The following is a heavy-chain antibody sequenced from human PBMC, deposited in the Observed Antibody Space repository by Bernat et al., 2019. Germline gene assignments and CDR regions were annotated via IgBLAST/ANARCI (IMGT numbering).Heavy chain of an antibody. CDR1: GGTFSSYA. Sequence: QVQLVQSGAEVKQPGSSVKVSCKASGGTFSSYAISWVRQAPGQGLEWMGGIIPIFGTANYAQKFQGRVTITADESTSTAYMELSSLRSEDTAVYYCARDISRTTVTTPDGGAFDIWGQGTMVTVSS. J-gene: IGHJ3*02. CDR3: ARDISRTTVTTPDGGAFDI. V-gene: IGHV1-69*01. CDR2: IIPIFGTA. D-gene: IGHD4-11*01.